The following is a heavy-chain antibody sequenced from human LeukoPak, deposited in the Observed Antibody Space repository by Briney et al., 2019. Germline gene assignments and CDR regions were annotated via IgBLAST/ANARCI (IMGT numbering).Heavy chain of an antibody. CDR1: GYTFISYA. Sequence: ASVKVSCKTSGYTFISYAMNWVRQAPGQRLEWMGWVSPNNGGTNYAQKFQGRVTMTRDTSISTLYMDLNSLRSDDTAVYYCARSDVLYASQGEARYFNHWGQGTLVTVSS. V-gene: IGHV1-2*02. J-gene: IGHJ4*02. D-gene: IGHD3-16*01. CDR3: ARSDVLYASQGEARYFNH. CDR2: VSPNNGGT.